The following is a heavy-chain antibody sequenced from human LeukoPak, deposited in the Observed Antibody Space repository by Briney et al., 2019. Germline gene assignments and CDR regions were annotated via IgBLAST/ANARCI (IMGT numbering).Heavy chain of an antibody. Sequence: SGPTLVKPTQTLTLTCTFSGFSLSTSGVDVGWIRQPPGKALEWLAVIFWNDDKRYIPPLKSRLTITNDASKNQVVLTMTNMDPADTGTYYCGHIFNSAPYSWGQGTLVTVSS. J-gene: IGHJ4*02. CDR2: IFWNDDK. V-gene: IGHV2-5*01. CDR3: GHIFNSAPYS. D-gene: IGHD1-26*01. CDR1: GFSLSTSGVD.